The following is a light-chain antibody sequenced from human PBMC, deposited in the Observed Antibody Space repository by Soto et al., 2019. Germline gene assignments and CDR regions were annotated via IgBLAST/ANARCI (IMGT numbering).Light chain of an antibody. V-gene: IGKV3-11*01. CDR1: QSVSSY. J-gene: IGKJ4*01. Sequence: EIVLTQSPATLSLSPGERATLSCRASQSVSSYLAWYQQKPGQAPRLLIYDASNRATGIPARFSGSGSGTEFTLTISSLQSEDFAVYYCQQYNNLLTFGGGTKVDIK. CDR2: DAS. CDR3: QQYNNLLT.